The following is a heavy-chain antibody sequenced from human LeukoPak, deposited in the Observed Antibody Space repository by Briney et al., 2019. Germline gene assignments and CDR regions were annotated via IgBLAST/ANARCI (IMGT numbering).Heavy chain of an antibody. CDR2: IHTSGST. D-gene: IGHD3-10*01. V-gene: IGHV4-61*02. CDR1: GGSISSGSYY. Sequence: SQTLSLTYTVSGGSISSGSYYWSWIRQPAGKGLEWIGRIHTSGSTNYNPSLKSRVTISVDTSKNQFSLKLSSVTAADTAVYYCARDRQVNYYYYGMDVWGQGTTVTVSS. CDR3: ARDRQVNYYYYGMDV. J-gene: IGHJ6*02.